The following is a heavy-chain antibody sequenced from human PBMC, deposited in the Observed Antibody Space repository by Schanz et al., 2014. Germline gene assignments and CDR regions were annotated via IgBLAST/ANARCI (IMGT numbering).Heavy chain of an antibody. D-gene: IGHD1-7*01. CDR1: GGSISSFY. J-gene: IGHJ4*02. CDR3: ARGRGELHPFDF. V-gene: IGHV4-4*07. Sequence: QVQLQESGPGLVKPSETLSLTCTVSGGSISSFYWSWIRQPAGKGLEWIGRIYTNRSTKYNPSLKSRVTRPVDPSKNPFSLKRSSVTAADTAVFYCARGRGELHPFDFWGQGTLVTVSS. CDR2: IYTNRST.